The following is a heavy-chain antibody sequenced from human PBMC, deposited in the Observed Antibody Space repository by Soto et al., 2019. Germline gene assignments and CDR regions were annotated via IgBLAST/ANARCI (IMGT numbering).Heavy chain of an antibody. CDR3: ASIAARNYYGMDV. Sequence: PSETLSLTCAVYGGSFSGYYWSWIRQPPGKGLEWIGEINHSGSTNYNPSLKSRVTISVDTSKNQFSLKLSSVTAADTAVYYCASIAARNYYGMDVWGQGTTVTVS. J-gene: IGHJ6*02. V-gene: IGHV4-34*01. D-gene: IGHD6-6*01. CDR1: GGSFSGYY. CDR2: INHSGST.